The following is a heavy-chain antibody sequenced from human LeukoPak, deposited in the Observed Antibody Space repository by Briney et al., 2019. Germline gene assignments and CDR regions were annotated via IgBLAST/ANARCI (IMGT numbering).Heavy chain of an antibody. V-gene: IGHV1-18*01. CDR2: ISAYNGNT. CDR1: GYTFTSYD. CDR3: ASTPIWSGYYTPSYYYYMDV. D-gene: IGHD3-3*01. Sequence: EASVKVSCKASGYTFTSYDIHWVRQATGQGLEWMGWISAYNGNTNYAQKLQGRVTMTTDTSTSTAYMELRSLRSDDTAVYYCASTPIWSGYYTPSYYYYMDVWGKGTTVTVSS. J-gene: IGHJ6*03.